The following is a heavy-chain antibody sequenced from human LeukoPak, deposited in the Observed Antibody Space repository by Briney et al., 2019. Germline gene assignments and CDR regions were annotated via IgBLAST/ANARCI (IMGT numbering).Heavy chain of an antibody. CDR1: GFIFSNYG. CDR2: MSYDGSNK. V-gene: IGHV3-30*18. CDR3: AKDALAYCGADCYALLGMNV. D-gene: IGHD2-21*02. Sequence: PGGSLRLSCAASGFIFSNYGMHWVRQAPGKGLEWVAVMSYDGSNKYYADSVKGRFTISRDNSNNTLYLQMNSLRAEDTAVFYCAKDALAYCGADCYALLGMNVWGQGTTVTVSS. J-gene: IGHJ6*02.